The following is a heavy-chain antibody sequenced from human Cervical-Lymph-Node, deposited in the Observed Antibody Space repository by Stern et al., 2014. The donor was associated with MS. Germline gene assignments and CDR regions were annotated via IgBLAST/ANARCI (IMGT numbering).Heavy chain of an antibody. CDR2: MKANSGSM. Sequence: QVQLVQSGAEVKKPGASLTVSCTASGYTFTGYYIPWVRQAPGPGLEWMGWMKANSGSMNSAQNLQGRVSMTRDTSISTAYMELSRLTSDGTAVYYSARGVSGDGDPYLDNWGQGALVTVSS. V-gene: IGHV1-2*02. J-gene: IGHJ4*02. CDR3: ARGVSGDGDPYLDN. D-gene: IGHD5-12*01. CDR1: GYTFTGYY.